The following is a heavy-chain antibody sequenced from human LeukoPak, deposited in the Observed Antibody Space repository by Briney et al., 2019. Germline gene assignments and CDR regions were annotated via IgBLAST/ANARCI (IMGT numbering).Heavy chain of an antibody. V-gene: IGHV4-39*01. D-gene: IGHD2-2*02. Sequence: PSETLSLTCTVSGGSISSSSYYWGWLRQPPGTGLEWLGSIYYSGSTYYNPSLKSRVTISVDTSKNQFSLKLSSVTAADTAVYYCARHGNCSSTSCYIYYYYYMDVWGKGTTVTVSS. CDR3: ARHGNCSSTSCYIYYYYYMDV. J-gene: IGHJ6*03. CDR1: GGSISSSSYY. CDR2: IYYSGST.